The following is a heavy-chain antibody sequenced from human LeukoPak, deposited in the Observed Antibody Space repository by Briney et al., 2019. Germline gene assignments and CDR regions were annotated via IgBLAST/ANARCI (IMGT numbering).Heavy chain of an antibody. CDR2: ISSARNT. D-gene: IGHD2-15*01. V-gene: IGHV3-23*05. J-gene: IGHJ6*02. CDR3: ARFYCSADRVESSYAMDV. CDR1: GFTFSNYA. Sequence: GGSLRLSCAASGFTFSNYAMSWVRQAPGKGLEWVSAISSARNTYYADSVKGRLTISRDYSKNTLYLQMNGLRADDTAVYYCARFYCSADRVESSYAMDVWGQGTTGTGSS.